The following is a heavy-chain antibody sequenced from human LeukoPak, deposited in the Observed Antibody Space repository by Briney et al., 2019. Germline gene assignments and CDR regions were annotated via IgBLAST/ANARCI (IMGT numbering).Heavy chain of an antibody. Sequence: PSETLSLTCTVSGFSITTGYYWDWIRQSPGKGLEWIGKIYHSGSSYYNPSFKNRVTISVDTSKNQFSLRVTSVTAADTAVYFCARDLAVAGKAFDFWGQGIPVTISS. CDR1: GFSITTGYY. J-gene: IGHJ4*02. CDR3: ARDLAVAGKAFDF. V-gene: IGHV4-38-2*02. D-gene: IGHD6-19*01. CDR2: IYHSGSS.